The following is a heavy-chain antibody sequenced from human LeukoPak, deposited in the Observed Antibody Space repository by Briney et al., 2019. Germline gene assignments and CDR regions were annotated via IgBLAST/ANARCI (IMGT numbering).Heavy chain of an antibody. D-gene: IGHD4-17*01. CDR2: IYYSGST. V-gene: IGHV4-59*01. Sequence: SETLSLTCTVSGGSISSYYWSWIRQPPGKGLEWIGYIYYSGSTNYNPSLKSRVTISLDTPKNQFSLKLSSVTAADAAVYYCARAPYGDHYYGMDVWGQGTTVTVSS. J-gene: IGHJ6*02. CDR1: GGSISSYY. CDR3: ARAPYGDHYYGMDV.